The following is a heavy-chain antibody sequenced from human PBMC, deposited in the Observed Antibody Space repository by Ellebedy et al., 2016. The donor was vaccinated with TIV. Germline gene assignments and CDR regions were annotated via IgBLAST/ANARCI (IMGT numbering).Heavy chain of an antibody. V-gene: IGHV1-2*02. Sequence: ASVKVSCKASGYTFTSYYMHWVRQAPGQGLEWMGWINPNSGGTNYAQKFQGRVTMTRDTSISTAYMELSRLRSDDTAVYYCARERIYYDSRRYFDLWGRGTLVTVSS. D-gene: IGHD3-22*01. CDR3: ARERIYYDSRRYFDL. J-gene: IGHJ2*01. CDR1: GYTFTSYY. CDR2: INPNSGGT.